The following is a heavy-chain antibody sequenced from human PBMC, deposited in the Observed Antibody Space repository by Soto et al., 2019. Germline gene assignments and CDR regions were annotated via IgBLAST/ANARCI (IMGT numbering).Heavy chain of an antibody. Sequence: ASVKVSCKASGYTFTSYYMHWVRQAPGQGLEWMGIINPSGGSTSYAQKFQGRVTMTRDTSISTAYLQWSSLKASDTAMYYCARHKDCSSTSCDYYYYMDVWGKGTTVTVSS. CDR1: GYTFTSYY. D-gene: IGHD2-2*01. CDR3: ARHKDCSSTSCDYYYYMDV. CDR2: INPSGGST. V-gene: IGHV1-46*01. J-gene: IGHJ6*03.